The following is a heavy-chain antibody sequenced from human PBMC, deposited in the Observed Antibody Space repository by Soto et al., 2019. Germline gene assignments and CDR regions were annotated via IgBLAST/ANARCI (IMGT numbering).Heavy chain of an antibody. CDR3: ARVGYCSSTSCYDFDY. Sequence: QVQLVQSGAEVKKPGASVKVSCKASGYTFTSYAMHWVRQAPGQRLEWMGWINAGNGNTKYSQKFQGRVTITRDTAASTAYMELSSLRYEDTAVYYCARVGYCSSTSCYDFDYWGQGTLVTVSS. V-gene: IGHV1-3*01. D-gene: IGHD2-2*01. CDR2: INAGNGNT. CDR1: GYTFTSYA. J-gene: IGHJ4*02.